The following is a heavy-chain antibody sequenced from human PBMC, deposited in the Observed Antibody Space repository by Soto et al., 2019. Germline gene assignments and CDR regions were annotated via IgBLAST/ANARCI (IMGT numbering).Heavy chain of an antibody. V-gene: IGHV4-59*08. CDR2: IYYSGST. Sequence: SETLSLTCAVYGGSFSGYYWSWIRQPPGKGLEWIGYIYYSGSTNYNPSLKSRVTISVDTSKNQFSLKLSSVTAADTAGYYCARHEELVVPAAMDYWGQGTLVTVSS. D-gene: IGHD2-2*01. J-gene: IGHJ4*02. CDR1: GGSFSGYY. CDR3: ARHEELVVPAAMDY.